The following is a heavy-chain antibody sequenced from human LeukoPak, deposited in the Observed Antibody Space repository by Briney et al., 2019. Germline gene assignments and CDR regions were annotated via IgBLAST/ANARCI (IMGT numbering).Heavy chain of an antibody. J-gene: IGHJ4*02. Sequence: RASVKASCKASGYTFTSYGISWVRQAPGQGLEWMGWISAYNGNTNYAQKLQGRVTMTTDTSTSTAYMELRSLRSDDTAVYYCARGAIERPLITVYNDYWGQGTLVTVSS. CDR2: ISAYNGNT. V-gene: IGHV1-18*01. D-gene: IGHD1-20*01. CDR1: GYTFTSYG. CDR3: ARGAIERPLITVYNDY.